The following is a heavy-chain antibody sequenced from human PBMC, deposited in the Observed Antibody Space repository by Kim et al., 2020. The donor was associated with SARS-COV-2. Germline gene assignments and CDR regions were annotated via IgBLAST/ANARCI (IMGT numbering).Heavy chain of an antibody. V-gene: IGHV4-39*01. D-gene: IGHD3-3*01. CDR1: GGSISSSSYY. Sequence: SETLSLTCTVSGGSISSSSYYWGWIRQPPGKGLEWIGSIYYSGSFYYNPSLKSRLTISVDTSKNQFSLKLSSVTAADTAVYYCVRQRHGFGVVTYFDYWGQGTLVTVSS. CDR2: IYYSGSF. CDR3: VRQRHGFGVVTYFDY. J-gene: IGHJ4*02.